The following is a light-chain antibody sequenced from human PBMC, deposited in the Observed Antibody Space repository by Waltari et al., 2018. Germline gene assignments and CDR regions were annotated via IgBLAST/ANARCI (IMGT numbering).Light chain of an antibody. V-gene: IGLV2-11*01. CDR1: RSDVGGYNF. Sequence: QSALTQPRSVSGSPGQSVTISCTGTRSDVGGYNFVSWYQQHPGTAPKLIISDVTKRPAGVPDRSSGSKSGNTASLTISGLQAEDEADYYCASYAGNYVAFGGGTKLTVL. J-gene: IGLJ2*01. CDR2: DVT. CDR3: ASYAGNYVA.